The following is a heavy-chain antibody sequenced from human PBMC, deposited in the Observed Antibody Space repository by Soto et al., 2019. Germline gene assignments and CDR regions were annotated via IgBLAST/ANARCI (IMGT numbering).Heavy chain of an antibody. CDR3: AKARDDYYYYRDV. CDR1: GFTFSSYA. Sequence: EVQLLESGGGLVQPGWSLRLSCAASGFTFSSYAMSWVRQAPGKGLEWVSAISGSGGRTYYADSVKGRFTISRDTSRDTVCLQMNRLRAADTAVYYCAKARDDYYYYRDVWGKGNTFTVSS. J-gene: IGHJ6*03. CDR2: ISGSGGRT. V-gene: IGHV3-23*01.